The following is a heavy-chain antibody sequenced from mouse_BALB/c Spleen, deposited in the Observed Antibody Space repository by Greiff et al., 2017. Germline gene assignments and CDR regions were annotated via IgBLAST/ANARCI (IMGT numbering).Heavy chain of an antibody. Sequence: EVKLQESGPGLVKPSQSLSLTCTVTGYSITSDYAWTWIRQFPGNKLEWMGYISYSGSTSYNPSLKSRISITRDTSKNQFFLQLNSVTTEDTATYDCARHYPNYYAMDYWGQGTSVTVSS. CDR3: ARHYPNYYAMDY. CDR2: ISYSGST. V-gene: IGHV3-2*02. CDR1: GYSITSDYA. J-gene: IGHJ4*01. D-gene: IGHD5-5*01.